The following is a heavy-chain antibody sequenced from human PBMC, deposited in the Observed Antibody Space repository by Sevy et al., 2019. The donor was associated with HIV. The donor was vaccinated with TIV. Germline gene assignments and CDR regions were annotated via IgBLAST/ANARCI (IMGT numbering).Heavy chain of an antibody. CDR3: ARDRAPDYYYDSSGYYYP. V-gene: IGHV1-2*02. Sequence: ASVKVSCKASGYTFTGYYMHWVRQAPGQGLEWMGWINPNSGGTNCAQTFHGRVTMTRETSISKAYMELSRLRSDDTAVYYCARDRAPDYYYDSSGYYYPWGQGTLVTVSS. CDR1: GYTFTGYY. D-gene: IGHD3-22*01. CDR2: INPNSGGT. J-gene: IGHJ5*02.